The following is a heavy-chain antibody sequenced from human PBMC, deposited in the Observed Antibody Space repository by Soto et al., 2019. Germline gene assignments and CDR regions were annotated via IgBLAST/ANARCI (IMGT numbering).Heavy chain of an antibody. CDR1: GFTFYTYA. Sequence: GGSLRLSCEASGFTFYTYAMIWVRQAPGKGLEWVTAIDSDGTDTYYADFVKGRFTISRDNSKNTLYLQMNSLGADDTAVYYCAKGANDGYNHWFDPWGQGTLVTVSS. D-gene: IGHD5-12*01. CDR2: IDSDGTDT. V-gene: IGHV3-23*05. CDR3: AKGANDGYNHWFDP. J-gene: IGHJ5*02.